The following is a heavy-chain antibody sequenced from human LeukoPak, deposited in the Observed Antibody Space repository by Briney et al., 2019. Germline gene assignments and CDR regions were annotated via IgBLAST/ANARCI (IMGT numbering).Heavy chain of an antibody. CDR1: GFAFHDYT. J-gene: IGHJ4*02. D-gene: IGHD3-3*01. Sequence: GGSLRLSCAASGFAFHDYTMHWVRQVPGKGLEWVSLISWDGGTILSADSVRGRFTISRDNRKSALYLQMNSLTVEDTALYYCAKDGGLPLRFLEWSPWEWGQGTLVTVSS. CDR2: ISWDGGTI. CDR3: AKDGGLPLRFLEWSPWE. V-gene: IGHV3-43*01.